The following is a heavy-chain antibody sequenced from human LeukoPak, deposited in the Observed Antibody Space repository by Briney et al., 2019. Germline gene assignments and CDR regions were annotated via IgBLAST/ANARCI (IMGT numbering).Heavy chain of an antibody. CDR3: ARRGYCSSTSCYGGGSFFYYYMDV. CDR2: INWNGGST. CDR1: GFTFSSYG. V-gene: IGHV3-20*04. Sequence: PGGSLRLSCAASGFTFSSYGMHWVRQAPGKGLEWVSGINWNGGSTGYADSVKGRFTISRDNAKNSLYLQMNSLRAEDTALYYCARRGYCSSTSCYGGGSFFYYYMDVWGKGTTVTVSS. J-gene: IGHJ6*03. D-gene: IGHD2-2*01.